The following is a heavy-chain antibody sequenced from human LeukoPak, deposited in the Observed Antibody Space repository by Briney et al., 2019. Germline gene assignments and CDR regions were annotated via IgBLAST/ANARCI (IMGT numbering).Heavy chain of an antibody. Sequence: SETLSLTCAVYGGSFSGYYWSWIRQPPGKGLEWIGEINHSGSTNYNPSLKSRVTISVDTSKNRFSLKLSSVTAADTAVYYCARVGAAAPTAFDIWGQGTMVTVSS. CDR1: GGSFSGYY. CDR2: INHSGST. V-gene: IGHV4-34*01. J-gene: IGHJ3*02. CDR3: ARVGAAAPTAFDI. D-gene: IGHD6-25*01.